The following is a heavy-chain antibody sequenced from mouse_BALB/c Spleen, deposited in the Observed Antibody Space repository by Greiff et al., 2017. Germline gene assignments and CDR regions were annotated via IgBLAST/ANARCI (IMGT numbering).Heavy chain of an antibody. CDR1: GYSITSDYA. CDR3: AREGPTMITTGYYFDY. CDR2: ISYSGST. D-gene: IGHD2-4*01. J-gene: IGHJ2*01. V-gene: IGHV3-2*02. Sequence: EVQLVESGPGLVKPSQSLSLTCTVTGYSITSDYAWNWIRQFPGNKLEWMGYISYSGSTSYNPSLKSRISITRDTSKNQFFLQLNSVTTEDTATYYCAREGPTMITTGYYFDYWGQGTTLTVSS.